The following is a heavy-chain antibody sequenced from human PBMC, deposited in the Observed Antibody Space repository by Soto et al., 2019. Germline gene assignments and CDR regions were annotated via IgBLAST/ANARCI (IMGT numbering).Heavy chain of an antibody. J-gene: IGHJ4*02. V-gene: IGHV4-61*01. CDR2: VYYSGST. CDR1: CGSVSTAPYY. CDR3: ARDHHSFYDTSGYYPYFDY. D-gene: IGHD3-22*01. Sequence: SETLSLTCTFSCGSVSTAPYYWSWIRQPPGKGLEWIGYVYYSGSTNYNPSLKSRVSISLDTSKNQFSLNLSSVTAADTAVYFCARDHHSFYDTSGYYPYFDYWGQGTLVTVSS.